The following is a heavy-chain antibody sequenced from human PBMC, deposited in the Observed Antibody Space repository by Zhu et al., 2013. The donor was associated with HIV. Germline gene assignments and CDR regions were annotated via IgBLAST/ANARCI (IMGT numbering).Heavy chain of an antibody. J-gene: IGHJ4*02. CDR2: INPNSGGT. CDR3: ARNNDYYDSSGYYSY. D-gene: IGHD3-22*01. V-gene: IGHV1-2*02. Sequence: APGQGLEWMGWINPNSGGTDYAQKFQGRVTMTRDTSISTAYMELSRLRYDDTAVYYCARNNDYYDSSGYYSYWGQGTLVTVSS.